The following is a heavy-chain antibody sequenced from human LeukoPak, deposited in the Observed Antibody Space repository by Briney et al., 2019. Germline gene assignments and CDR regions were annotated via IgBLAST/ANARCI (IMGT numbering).Heavy chain of an antibody. V-gene: IGHV1-46*01. CDR1: GYTFTGYY. J-gene: IGHJ4*02. CDR3: ARHRPEYYGSGSYYQDLDY. D-gene: IGHD3-10*01. Sequence: GASVKVSCKASGYTFTGYYMHWVRQAPGQGLEWMGIINPSGGSTSYAQKFQGRVTMTRDMSTSTVYMELSSLRSEDTAVYYCARHRPEYYGSGSYYQDLDYWGQGTLVTVSS. CDR2: INPSGGST.